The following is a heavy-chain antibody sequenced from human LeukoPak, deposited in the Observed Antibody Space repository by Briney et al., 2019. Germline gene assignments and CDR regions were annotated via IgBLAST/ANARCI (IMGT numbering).Heavy chain of an antibody. Sequence: ASVKVSCKASGYTFTGYYMHWVRQAPGQGLEWMGWINPNSGGTNYAQKFQGRVTMTRDTSISTASMELRSLRSDDPAVYYCARPANLYYASDAFDIWGQGTMVTVSS. CDR2: INPNSGGT. V-gene: IGHV1-2*02. J-gene: IGHJ3*02. CDR1: GYTFTGYY. D-gene: IGHD3-16*01. CDR3: ARPANLYYASDAFDI.